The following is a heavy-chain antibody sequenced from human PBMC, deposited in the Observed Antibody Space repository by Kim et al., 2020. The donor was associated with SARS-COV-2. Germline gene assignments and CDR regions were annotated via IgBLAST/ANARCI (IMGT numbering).Heavy chain of an antibody. CDR2: ISGSGGST. V-gene: IGHV3-23*01. CDR3: AKVHRVMIRETKWEHPRTYSVDC. Sequence: GGSLRLSCAASGFTFSSYAMSWVRQAPGKGLEWVSAISGSGGSTYYADSVKGRFTISRDNSKNTLYLQMNSLRAEDTAVYYCAKVHRVMIRETKWEHPRTYSVDCWGQGTLVTVSS. D-gene: IGHD1-26*01. CDR1: GFTFSSYA. J-gene: IGHJ4*02.